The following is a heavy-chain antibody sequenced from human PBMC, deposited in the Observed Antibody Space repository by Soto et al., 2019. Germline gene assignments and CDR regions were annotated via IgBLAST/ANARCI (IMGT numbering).Heavy chain of an antibody. D-gene: IGHD3-22*01. V-gene: IGHV3-30-3*01. CDR1: GFTFSSYA. CDR3: ARDLYYDSSGTLDY. CDR2: ISYDGSNK. Sequence: QVQLVESGGGVVQPGRSLRLSCAASGFTFSSYAMHWVRQAPSKGLEWVAVISYDGSNKYYADSVKGRFTISRDNSKNTLYLQMNSLRAEDTAVYYCARDLYYDSSGTLDYWGQGTLVTVSS. J-gene: IGHJ4*02.